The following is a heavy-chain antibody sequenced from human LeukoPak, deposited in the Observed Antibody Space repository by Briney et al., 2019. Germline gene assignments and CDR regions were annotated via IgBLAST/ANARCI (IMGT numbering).Heavy chain of an antibody. CDR3: AREAYYDFWSGYPRYFDY. V-gene: IGHV3-11*01. D-gene: IGHD3-3*01. CDR1: GFTFSDYY. Sequence: GSLRLSCAASGFTFSDYYMSWIREAPGKGLEWISYMSSSGSTIYYADSVKGRFTISRDNAKNSLYLQMNSLRAEDTAVYYCAREAYYDFWSGYPRYFDYWGQGTLVTVSS. J-gene: IGHJ4*02. CDR2: MSSSGSTI.